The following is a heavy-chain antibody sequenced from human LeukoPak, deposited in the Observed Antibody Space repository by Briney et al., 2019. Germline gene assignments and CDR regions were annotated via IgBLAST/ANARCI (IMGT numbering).Heavy chain of an antibody. CDR3: AREVLAAAGTYDY. CDR1: GFTFSSYG. J-gene: IGHJ4*02. D-gene: IGHD6-13*01. V-gene: IGHV3-23*01. CDR2: ISGSGDRT. Sequence: PGGSLRLSCAASGFTFSSYGMSWVRQAPGKGLEWVSAISGSGDRTYYADSVKGRFTISRDNSKNTLYLQMNSLRAEDTAVYYCAREVLAAAGTYDYWGQGTLVTVSS.